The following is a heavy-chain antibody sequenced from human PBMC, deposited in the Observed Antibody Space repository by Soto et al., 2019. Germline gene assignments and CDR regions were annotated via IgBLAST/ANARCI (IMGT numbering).Heavy chain of an antibody. V-gene: IGHV2-70*04. CDR1: GFSLSTSGMR. Sequence: SGSYAGEPTQTLTLTCTFSGFSLSTSGMRVSWIRQPPGKALEWLARIDWDDDKFYSTSLKTRLTISKDTSKNQVVLTMTNMDPVDTATYYCARAYSSGSWFDPWGQGTLVTVSS. D-gene: IGHD6-19*01. CDR3: ARAYSSGSWFDP. CDR2: IDWDDDK. J-gene: IGHJ5*02.